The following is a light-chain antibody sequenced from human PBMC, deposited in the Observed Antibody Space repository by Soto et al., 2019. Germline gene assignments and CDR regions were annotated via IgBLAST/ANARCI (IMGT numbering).Light chain of an antibody. Sequence: QLVLTQSPSASASLGASVKLTCTLSSGHSSYAIAWHQQQPEKGPRYLMKLNSDGSHSKGDGIPDRFSGSSSGAERCLTIAILQAEDEADYYCQSWGTGIQGVFGGGTKLTVL. CDR2: LNSDGSH. V-gene: IGLV4-69*01. CDR3: QSWGTGIQGV. CDR1: SGHSSYA. J-gene: IGLJ3*02.